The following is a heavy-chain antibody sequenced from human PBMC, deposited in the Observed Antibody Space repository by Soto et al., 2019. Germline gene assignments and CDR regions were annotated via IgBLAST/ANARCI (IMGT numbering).Heavy chain of an antibody. V-gene: IGHV3-23*01. J-gene: IGHJ4*02. Sequence: SGGSLRLSCAASGFTFSSYAMSWVRQAPGKGLEWVSAISGSGGSTYYADSVKGRFTISRDNSKNTLYLQMNSLRAEDTAVYYCAKPSLGTGTHRAFDYWGQGTLVTVSS. D-gene: IGHD1-7*01. CDR2: ISGSGGST. CDR1: GFTFSSYA. CDR3: AKPSLGTGTHRAFDY.